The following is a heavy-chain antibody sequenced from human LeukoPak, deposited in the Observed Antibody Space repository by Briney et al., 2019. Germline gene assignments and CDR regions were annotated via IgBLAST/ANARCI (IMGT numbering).Heavy chain of an antibody. J-gene: IGHJ6*02. CDR3: AKDLTVAGLGGLYYYGMDV. CDR1: GFTFSSYA. V-gene: IGHV3-30-3*01. D-gene: IGHD6-19*01. CDR2: ISYDGSNK. Sequence: PGGSLRLSCAASGFTFSSYAMHWVRQAPGKGLEWVAVISYDGSNKYYADSVKGRFTISRDNSQNTLYLQMNSLRAEDTAVYYCAKDLTVAGLGGLYYYGMDVWGQGTTVTVSS.